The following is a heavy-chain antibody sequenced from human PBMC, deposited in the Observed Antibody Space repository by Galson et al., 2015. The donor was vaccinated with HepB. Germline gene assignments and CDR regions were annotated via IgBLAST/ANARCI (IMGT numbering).Heavy chain of an antibody. CDR1: GFTFSSYS. J-gene: IGHJ3*02. V-gene: IGHV3-48*01. Sequence: SLRLSCAASGFTFSSYSMNWVRQAPGKGLEWVSYISSSSSTIYYADSVKGRFTISRDNAKNSLYLQMNSLRAEDTAVYYCARVRPPDAFDIWGQGTMVTVSS. CDR2: ISSSSSTI. CDR3: ARVRPPDAFDI.